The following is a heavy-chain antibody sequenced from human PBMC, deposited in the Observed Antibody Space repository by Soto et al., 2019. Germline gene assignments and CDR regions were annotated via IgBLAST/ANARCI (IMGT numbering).Heavy chain of an antibody. D-gene: IGHD3-10*01. Sequence: QVQLQQWGAGLLKPSETLSLTCAVYGGSFSGYYWSWIRQPPGKGLEWIGEINHSGSTNYNPSLKSRVTISVDTSKNQFSLKLSSVTAADTAVYYCARQGVEVRGVFGRWSGHYYGMDVWGQGTKVTVSS. CDR2: INHSGST. J-gene: IGHJ6*02. CDR1: GGSFSGYY. V-gene: IGHV4-34*01. CDR3: ARQGVEVRGVFGRWSGHYYGMDV.